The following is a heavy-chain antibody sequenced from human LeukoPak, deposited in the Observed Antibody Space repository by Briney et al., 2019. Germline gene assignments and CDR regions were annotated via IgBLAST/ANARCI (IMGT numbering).Heavy chain of an antibody. CDR2: IYSGGST. CDR3: ASGSIDYYYYMDV. V-gene: IGHV3-66*02. Sequence: GGSLRLSCAASGFTVSSNYMSWVRQAPGKGLEWVSDIYSGGSTYYADSVKGRFTISRDNSKNTLYLQMNSLRAEDTAVYYCASGSIDYYYYMDVWGKGTTVTVSS. CDR1: GFTVSSNY. D-gene: IGHD1-1*01. J-gene: IGHJ6*03.